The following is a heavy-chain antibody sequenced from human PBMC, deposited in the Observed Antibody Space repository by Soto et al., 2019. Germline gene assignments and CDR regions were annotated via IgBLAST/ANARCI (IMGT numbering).Heavy chain of an antibody. CDR1: GGTFSSYT. CDR3: AREVTTRPYYFDY. V-gene: IGHV1-69*08. J-gene: IGHJ4*02. CDR2: IIPILGIA. D-gene: IGHD4-17*01. Sequence: QVQLVQSGAEVQKPGSSVKVSCKASGGTFSSYTISWVRQAPGQGLEWMGRIIPILGIANYAQKFQGRVTITADKSTSTAYMELSSLRSEDTAVYYCAREVTTRPYYFDYWGQGTLVTVSS.